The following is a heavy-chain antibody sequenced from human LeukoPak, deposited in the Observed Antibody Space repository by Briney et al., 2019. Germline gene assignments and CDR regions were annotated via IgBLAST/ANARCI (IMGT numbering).Heavy chain of an antibody. D-gene: IGHD3-10*01. J-gene: IGHJ4*02. V-gene: IGHV3-23*01. CDR1: GFTFSSYA. CDR2: ISGSGGST. Sequence: GVLRLSCAASGFTFSSYAMSWVRQAPGKGLEWVSAISGSGGSTYYADSVKGRFTISRDNSKNTLYLQMNSLRAEDTAVYYCAKGKALLWFGELSIDYWGQGTLVTVSS. CDR3: AKGKALLWFGELSIDY.